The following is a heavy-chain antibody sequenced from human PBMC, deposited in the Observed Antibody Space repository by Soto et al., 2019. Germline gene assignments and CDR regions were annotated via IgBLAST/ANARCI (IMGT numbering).Heavy chain of an antibody. Sequence: VQLVQSGAEVQKPGSSVKVSCKASGGTFSSYAVSWVRQAPGQGLAWMGGFIPLLGSANYAGKFQGRVTITAGESATIAFVELSNLRSEDTAVYYCAIGSTYSGEFDYWGQGTLVTVSS. J-gene: IGHJ4*02. CDR3: AIGSTYSGEFDY. D-gene: IGHD1-26*01. V-gene: IGHV1-69*01. CDR1: GGTFSSYA. CDR2: FIPLLGSA.